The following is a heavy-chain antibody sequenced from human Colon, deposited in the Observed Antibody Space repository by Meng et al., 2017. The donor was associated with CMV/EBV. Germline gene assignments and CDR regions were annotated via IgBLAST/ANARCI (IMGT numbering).Heavy chain of an antibody. CDR3: AKRDTIFWDY. CDR2: ISSSGGTT. CDR1: GFTFSSYA. V-gene: IGHV3-23*01. D-gene: IGHD3-3*01. Sequence: EVQLLESGGALVQPGGSLRLSCAASGFTFSSYAMSWVRQAPGKGLEWVSTISSSGGTTYYSDSLKGRFTISRDNSKNTLYLQMNSLRAEDTAIYYCAKRDTIFWDYWGQGTLVTVFS. J-gene: IGHJ4*02.